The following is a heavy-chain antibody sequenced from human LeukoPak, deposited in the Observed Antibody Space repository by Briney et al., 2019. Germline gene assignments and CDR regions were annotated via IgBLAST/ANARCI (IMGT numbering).Heavy chain of an antibody. Sequence: SSETLSLTCTVSGGSISSYYWSWIRQPPGKGLEWIGYIYYSGSTNYNPSLKSRVTISVDTSKNQFSLRLSSVTAADTAIYYCARAVSGRFDYWGQGTLVTVSS. J-gene: IGHJ4*02. CDR3: ARAVSGRFDY. CDR2: IYYSGST. D-gene: IGHD6-19*01. CDR1: GGSISSYY. V-gene: IGHV4-59*08.